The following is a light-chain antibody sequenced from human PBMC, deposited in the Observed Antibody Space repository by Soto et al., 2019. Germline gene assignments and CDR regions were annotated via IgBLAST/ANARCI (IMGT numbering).Light chain of an antibody. V-gene: IGKV3-20*01. CDR2: DAS. CDR3: QHYGSSRT. Sequence: VLTQSPGTLSLSPGERATLSCRASQTVRNNYLAWYQQKPGQAPRLLIYDASSRATGIPDRFSGGGSGTDFTLTISRLEPEDFAVYYCQHYGSSRTFGQGTKV. CDR1: QTVRNNY. J-gene: IGKJ1*01.